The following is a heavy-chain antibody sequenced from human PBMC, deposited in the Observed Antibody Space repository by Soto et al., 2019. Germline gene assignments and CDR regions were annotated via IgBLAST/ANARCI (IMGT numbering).Heavy chain of an antibody. CDR2: IYATGTT. V-gene: IGHV4-4*07. J-gene: IGHJ5*02. Sequence: SVILCVTCTVAGGSSSGFYCRWIRKSAGKGLEWIGRIYATGTTDYNPSLKSRVMMSVDTSKKQFSLKLRSVTAADTAVYYCVRDGTKTLRDWFDPRGQGISVTGSS. D-gene: IGHD1-1*01. CDR3: VRDGTKTLRDWFDP. CDR1: GGSSSGFY.